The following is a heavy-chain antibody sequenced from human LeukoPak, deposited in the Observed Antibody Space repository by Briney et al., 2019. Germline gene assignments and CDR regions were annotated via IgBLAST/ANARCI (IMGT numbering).Heavy chain of an antibody. CDR3: ARDSTIYYCSGGSCYLNWFDP. J-gene: IGHJ5*02. Sequence: SETLSLTCTVSGGSISSSSYYWGWIRQPPGKGLEWIGSIYYSGSTYYNPSLKSRVTISVDTSKNQFSLKLSSVTAADTAVYYCARDSTIYYCSGGSCYLNWFDPWGQGTLVTVSS. CDR1: GGSISSSSYY. V-gene: IGHV4-39*07. CDR2: IYYSGST. D-gene: IGHD2-15*01.